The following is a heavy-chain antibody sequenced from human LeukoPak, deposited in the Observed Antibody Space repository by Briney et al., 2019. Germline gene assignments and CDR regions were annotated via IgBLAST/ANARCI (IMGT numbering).Heavy chain of an antibody. CDR2: IYYRGST. CDR1: GGSISSSSYY. J-gene: IGHJ4*02. D-gene: IGHD2-2*01. CDR3: AGRALDRWEVPSYFDY. V-gene: IGHV4-39*01. Sequence: SETLSLTCTVSGGSISSSSYYWGWIRQPPGRGLEWIGTIYYRGSTYYNPSLKSRVTISVDTSKNQFSLKLSSVTAADTAIYYCAGRALDRWEVPSYFDYWGQGTLVTVSS.